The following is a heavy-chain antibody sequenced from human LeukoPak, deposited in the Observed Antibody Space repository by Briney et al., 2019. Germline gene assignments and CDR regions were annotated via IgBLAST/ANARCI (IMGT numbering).Heavy chain of an antibody. CDR2: LYPGDSDT. CDR3: ARQEAAAGGLDY. Sequence: GESLKISCKGSGFSFTTYWIGWVRQMPGKGLDWMGILYPGDSDTRYSPSFQGQVTISADKSISTAYLQWSSLKASDTAMYNCARQEAAAGGLDYWGQGTLVTVSS. V-gene: IGHV5-51*01. J-gene: IGHJ4*02. D-gene: IGHD6-13*01. CDR1: GFSFTTYW.